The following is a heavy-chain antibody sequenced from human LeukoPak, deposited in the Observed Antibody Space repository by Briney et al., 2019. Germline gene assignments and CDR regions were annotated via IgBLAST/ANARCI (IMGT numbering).Heavy chain of an antibody. CDR1: GLTFSTFG. CDR3: AKDRLVVAPAAMTSNFDY. CDR2: ISYDGRNT. Sequence: GGSLKLSCAASGLTFSTFGMHWVRQAPGKGLEWVAVISYDGRNTYYADSVKGRFTISRDNSKNTLYLQMNSLKTEDTAVYYCAKDRLVVAPAAMTSNFDYWGQGTLVTVSS. J-gene: IGHJ4*02. V-gene: IGHV3-30*18. D-gene: IGHD2-2*01.